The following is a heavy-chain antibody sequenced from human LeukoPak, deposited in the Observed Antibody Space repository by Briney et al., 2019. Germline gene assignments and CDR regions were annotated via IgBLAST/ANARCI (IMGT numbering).Heavy chain of an antibody. CDR1: GFIFGDYA. CDR3: ARDQPAQGIAAAEYYFDY. V-gene: IGHV3-30*04. Sequence: PGGSLRLSCTASGFIFGDYAMSWFRQAPGKGLEWVAVISYDGSNKFYADSVKGRFTISRDNSKNTLYLQMNSLRAEDTAVYYCARDQPAQGIAAAEYYFDYWGQGTLVTVSS. J-gene: IGHJ4*02. CDR2: ISYDGSNK. D-gene: IGHD6-13*01.